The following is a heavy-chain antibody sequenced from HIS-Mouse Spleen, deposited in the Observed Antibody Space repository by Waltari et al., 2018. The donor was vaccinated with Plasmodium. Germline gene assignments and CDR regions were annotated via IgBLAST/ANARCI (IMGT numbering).Heavy chain of an antibody. V-gene: IGHV4-39*01. CDR2: IYYSGST. CDR3: ARLSIAVAGNFDY. J-gene: IGHJ4*02. CDR1: GGSISSSSYS. D-gene: IGHD6-19*01. Sequence: QLPLQESGPGLVKPSETLSLTCTFSGGSISSSSYSWGGIRQPPGKGLEWIGSIYYSGSTYYNPSLKSRVTISVDTSKNQFSLKLSSVTAADTAVYYCARLSIAVAGNFDYWGQGTLVTVSS.